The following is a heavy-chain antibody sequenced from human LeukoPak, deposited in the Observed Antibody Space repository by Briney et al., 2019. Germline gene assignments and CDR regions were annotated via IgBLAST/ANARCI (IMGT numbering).Heavy chain of an antibody. CDR2: SSDNGGSA. CDR3: AKAGLRRFDGYNYRNGYWFFDF. J-gene: IGHJ2*01. V-gene: IGHV3-43*02. CDR1: GFTFEDYA. Sequence: PGGSLRLSCAGSGFTFEDYALHWVRQVPGKGLDWVSVSSDNGGSAVYADSVKGRFTVSRDNDKDSLYLQMNSLGPDDTAVHYCAKAGLRRFDGYNYRNGYWFFDFWGRGTQVSVSS. D-gene: IGHD5-24*01.